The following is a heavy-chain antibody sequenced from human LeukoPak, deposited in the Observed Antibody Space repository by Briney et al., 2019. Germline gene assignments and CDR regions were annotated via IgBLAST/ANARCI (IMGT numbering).Heavy chain of an antibody. Sequence: SETLSLTCTVSGGSISSYYWSWIRQPPGKGLEWIGYIYYSGSTNYNPSLKSRVTISVDTSKSQFSLKLSSVTAADTAVYYCARGTGGSNWFDPWGQGTRVTVSS. J-gene: IGHJ5*02. CDR3: ARGTGGSNWFDP. V-gene: IGHV4-59*01. CDR2: IYYSGST. CDR1: GGSISSYY. D-gene: IGHD2-8*02.